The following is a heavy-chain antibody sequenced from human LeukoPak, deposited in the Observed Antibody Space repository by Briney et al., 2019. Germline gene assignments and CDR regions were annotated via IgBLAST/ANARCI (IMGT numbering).Heavy chain of an antibody. J-gene: IGHJ5*02. D-gene: IGHD5-18*01. CDR1: GYTLTELS. Sequence: ASVKVSCKVSGYTLTELSMHWVRQTPGKGLGWMGGFDPEDGETIYAQKFQGRVTMTEDTSTDTAYMELSSLRSEDTAVYYCAKDDVDTAMVPVWNWFDPWGQGTLVTVSS. CDR2: FDPEDGET. V-gene: IGHV1-24*01. CDR3: AKDDVDTAMVPVWNWFDP.